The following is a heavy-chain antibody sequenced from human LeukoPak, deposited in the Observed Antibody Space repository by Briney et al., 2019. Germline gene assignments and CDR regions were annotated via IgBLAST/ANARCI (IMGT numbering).Heavy chain of an antibody. J-gene: IGHJ6*03. D-gene: IGHD3-10*01. CDR3: ARLHITMVRGGQMPRFGSLYYMDV. V-gene: IGHV4-4*07. CDR1: GGSINSY. CDR2: ISGSGTI. Sequence: PSETLSLTCTVSGGSINSYWSWIRQPAGKGLEWIGRISGSGTITYNPALQSRLSISIDTSKNQFSLKLSSVTAADTAVYYCARLHITMVRGGQMPRFGSLYYMDVWGKGTTVTISS.